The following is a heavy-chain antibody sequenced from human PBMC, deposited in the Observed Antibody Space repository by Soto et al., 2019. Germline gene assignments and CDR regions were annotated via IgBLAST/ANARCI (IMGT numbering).Heavy chain of an antibody. CDR3: ARGEYVDTAMGSMAY. J-gene: IGHJ4*02. D-gene: IGHD5-18*01. CDR2: IYPGDSDT. Sequence: GESLKISCKGSGYSFTSYWIGWVRQMPGKGLEWMGIIYPGDSDTRYSPSFQGQVTISADKSISTAYLQWSSLKASDTAMYYCARGEYVDTAMGSMAYWGQGTLVTVSS. CDR1: GYSFTSYW. V-gene: IGHV5-51*01.